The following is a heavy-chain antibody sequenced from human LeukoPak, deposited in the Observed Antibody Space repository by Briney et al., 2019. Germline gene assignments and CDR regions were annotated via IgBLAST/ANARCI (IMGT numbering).Heavy chain of an antibody. CDR3: ASGYDTTGRLRDAFDI. Sequence: PSETLSLTCAVSGASISSSNYYWGWVRQSPGKGLEWIGNIYSSGNTYYNASLKSRVTISVDTSKNQFSLKPSSVTAADTAVYYCASGYDTTGRLRDAFDIWGQGTMVTVSS. CDR1: GASISSSNYY. D-gene: IGHD4-17*01. J-gene: IGHJ3*02. CDR2: IYSSGNT. V-gene: IGHV4-39*07.